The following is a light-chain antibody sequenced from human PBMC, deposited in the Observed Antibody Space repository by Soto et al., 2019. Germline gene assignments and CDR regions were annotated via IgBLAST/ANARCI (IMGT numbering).Light chain of an antibody. J-gene: IGKJ1*01. Sequence: ILIMHPQATLSLSPAETATLSCMASQSVNINLAWYQQKPGQPHRLLIYGASTRATTIPARFSGSGSGTEFTLTISSLQSEDFAVYYCQQYNNLPLGFGQGTKVDIK. V-gene: IGKV3-15*01. CDR1: QSVNIN. CDR2: GAS. CDR3: QQYNNLPLG.